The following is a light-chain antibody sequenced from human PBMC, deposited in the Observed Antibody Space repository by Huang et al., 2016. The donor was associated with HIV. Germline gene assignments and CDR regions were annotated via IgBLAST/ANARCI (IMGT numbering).Light chain of an antibody. CDR3: QQYGTSPPLT. CDR1: QSVGSSY. J-gene: IGKJ4*01. Sequence: EIVLTQSPGTLSLSPGERATLSCRASQSVGSSYLAWYQHKPGQAPMLLIYGASSRATGSPDRFSGSGSGTDFILTISRLEPEDFAVYYCQQYGTSPPLTFGGGTKVEIK. CDR2: GAS. V-gene: IGKV3-20*01.